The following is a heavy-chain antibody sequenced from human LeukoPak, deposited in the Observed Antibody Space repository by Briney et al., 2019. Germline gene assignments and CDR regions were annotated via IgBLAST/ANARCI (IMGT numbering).Heavy chain of an antibody. Sequence: GGSLRLSCAASGFTFRSYWMHWVRQAPGKGLVWVSRINSDGSTTSYADSVKGRFTISRDNAKNTLYLQMNSLRAEDTAVYYCARVPQYYDILTGYTGWYYYGMDVWGQGTTVTVSS. J-gene: IGHJ6*02. D-gene: IGHD3-9*01. CDR2: INSDGSTT. CDR1: GFTFRSYW. V-gene: IGHV3-74*01. CDR3: ARVPQYYDILTGYTGWYYYGMDV.